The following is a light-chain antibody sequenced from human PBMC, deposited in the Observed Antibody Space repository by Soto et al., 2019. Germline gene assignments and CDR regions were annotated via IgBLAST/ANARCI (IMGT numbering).Light chain of an antibody. J-gene: IGLJ1*01. V-gene: IGLV2-14*03. Sequence: QSVLTQPASVSGSPGQSITISCTGTSSDVGGYNYVSWYQQHPGKAPKLMIYDVSNRPSGVSNRFSGSKSGNTASLTISGLQAEDEADYYSSSYSSSSTGVFGTGSMVTV. CDR2: DVS. CDR3: SSYSSSSTGV. CDR1: SSDVGGYNY.